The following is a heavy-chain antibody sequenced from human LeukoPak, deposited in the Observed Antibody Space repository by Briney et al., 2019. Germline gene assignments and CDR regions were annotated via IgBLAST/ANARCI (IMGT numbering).Heavy chain of an antibody. J-gene: IGHJ4*02. CDR2: INPNSGGT. Sequence: ASVKVSCKASGYTFTGYYMHWVRQAPGQGLEWMGWINPNSGGTNYAQKFQGWVTMTRDTSISTAYMELRSLRSDDTAVYYCARGLKDYEEPLAYWGQGTLVTVSS. CDR1: GYTFTGYY. D-gene: IGHD4-17*01. V-gene: IGHV1-2*04. CDR3: ARGLKDYEEPLAY.